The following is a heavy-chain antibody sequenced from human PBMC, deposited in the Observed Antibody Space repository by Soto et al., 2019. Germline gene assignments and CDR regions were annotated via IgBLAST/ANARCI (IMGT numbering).Heavy chain of an antibody. Sequence: SETLSLTCTVSGGSISSGSYYWSWIRQHPGKGLEWIGYIYYSGSTYYNPSLKSRVTISVDTSKNQFSLKLSSVTAADTAVYYCARGYDFWSGYLNDAFDIWGQGTMVTVSS. D-gene: IGHD3-3*01. V-gene: IGHV4-31*03. CDR3: ARGYDFWSGYLNDAFDI. CDR1: GGSISSGSYY. J-gene: IGHJ3*02. CDR2: IYYSGST.